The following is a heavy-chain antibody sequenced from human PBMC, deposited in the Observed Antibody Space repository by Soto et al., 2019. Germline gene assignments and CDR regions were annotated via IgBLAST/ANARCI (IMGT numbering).Heavy chain of an antibody. D-gene: IGHD6-19*01. V-gene: IGHV3-72*01. Sequence: EVQLVESGGGLVQPGGSLRLSCAASGLIFSDYHMDWVRQAPGKGLEWVGRIRRKANSYTTEYAASVKGRFTISRDDSTISQYLQLNRLKTEDTAVYYCALLGGWSGGSNDMVVWGQGTTVTVSS. CDR2: IRRKANSYTT. J-gene: IGHJ6*02. CDR1: GLIFSDYH. CDR3: ALLGGWSGGSNDMVV.